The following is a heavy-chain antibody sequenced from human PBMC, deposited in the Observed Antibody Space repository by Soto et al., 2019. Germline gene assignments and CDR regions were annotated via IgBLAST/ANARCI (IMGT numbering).Heavy chain of an antibody. D-gene: IGHD3-10*01. J-gene: IGHJ6*02. CDR3: TRRLGSGRGNYGMDV. CDR1: GFTFGNYW. V-gene: IGHV3-74*01. Sequence: EVQLVESGGGLVQPGGSLRLSCAASGFTFGNYWMHWVRQDPVKGLVWVSRISSDGSTTTTYADSVKGRFTISRDNARNTLWLQRSSLTADDTAVYCGTRRLGSGRGNYGMDVWGQGTTVTVSS. CDR2: ISSDGSTT.